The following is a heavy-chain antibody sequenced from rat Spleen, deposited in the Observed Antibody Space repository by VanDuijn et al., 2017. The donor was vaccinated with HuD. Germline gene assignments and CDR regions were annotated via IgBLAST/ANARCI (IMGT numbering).Heavy chain of an antibody. CDR3: TTRDGTYYSHGYVMDA. CDR2: ISPSGGST. Sequence: EVQLVESGGGLVQPGRSLKLSCAASGFTFRNYGMHWIRQAPTKGLEWVASISPSGGSTYYRDSVKGRFTISRDNAKSSLYLQMDSLRSEDTATYYCTTRDGTYYSHGYVMDAWGQGASVTVSS. V-gene: IGHV5-19*01. J-gene: IGHJ4*01. D-gene: IGHD1-12*02. CDR1: GFTFRNYG.